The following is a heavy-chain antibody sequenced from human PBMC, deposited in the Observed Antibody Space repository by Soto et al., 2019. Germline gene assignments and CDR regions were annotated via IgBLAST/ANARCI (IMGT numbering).Heavy chain of an antibody. D-gene: IGHD2-2*01. V-gene: IGHV3-23*01. CDR2: ITGSGSDT. CDR3: AKLGSSSWSPHYCFDY. J-gene: IGHJ4*02. Sequence: EVQVLESGGGLVQPGGSLRLSCAASGFTFYNYAMGWVRQAPGKGLEWVSAITGSGSDTYYVDSVKGRFTISRDNSENTLYLQLNSLRAEDTAIYYCAKLGSSSWSPHYCFDYWGQGTLVTVSS. CDR1: GFTFYNYA.